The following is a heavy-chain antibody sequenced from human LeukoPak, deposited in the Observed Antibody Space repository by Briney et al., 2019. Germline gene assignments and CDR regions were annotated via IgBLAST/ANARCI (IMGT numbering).Heavy chain of an antibody. CDR3: ARDQGYSSSWYHDAFDI. J-gene: IGHJ3*02. Sequence: ASVKVSCKASGYTFTSYGISWVRQAPGQGLEWMGWISAYNGNTNYVQKLQGRVTMTNDTSTSTAYMELRSLRSDDTAVYYCARDQGYSSSWYHDAFDIWGQGTMVTVSS. CDR1: GYTFTSYG. V-gene: IGHV1-18*01. CDR2: ISAYNGNT. D-gene: IGHD6-13*01.